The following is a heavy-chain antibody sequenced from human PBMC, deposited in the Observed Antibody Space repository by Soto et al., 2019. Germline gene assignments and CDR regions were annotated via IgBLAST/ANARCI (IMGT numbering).Heavy chain of an antibody. CDR2: IYLSGST. D-gene: IGHD3-22*01. J-gene: IGHJ4*02. CDR1: GDTISTGGYT. CDR3: ARGGVDYYDSSGYYFSPYYFDY. Sequence: SETLSLTCDVSGDTISTGGYTWAWIRQPPRKALEWIGYIYLSGSTYYNPSLNSRVTISVDRSKNQFSLKLSSVTAADTAVYYCARGGVDYYDSSGYYFSPYYFDYWGQGTLVTVSS. V-gene: IGHV4-30-2*01.